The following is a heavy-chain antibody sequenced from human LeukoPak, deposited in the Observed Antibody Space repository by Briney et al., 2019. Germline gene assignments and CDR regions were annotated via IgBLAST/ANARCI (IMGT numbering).Heavy chain of an antibody. D-gene: IGHD3-22*01. CDR1: GYTFTSYG. Sequence: ASVKVSCKASGYTFTSYGISWVRQAPGQGLEWMGWISAYNGNTNYAQKLQGRVTMTTDTSTSTAYMELRSLRSDDTAVHYCARVIEGYYDSSGYAQSDYWGQGTLVTVSS. CDR2: ISAYNGNT. CDR3: ARVIEGYYDSSGYAQSDY. V-gene: IGHV1-18*01. J-gene: IGHJ4*02.